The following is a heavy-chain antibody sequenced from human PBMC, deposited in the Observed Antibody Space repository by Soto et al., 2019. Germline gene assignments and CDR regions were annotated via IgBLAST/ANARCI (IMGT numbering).Heavy chain of an antibody. V-gene: IGHV1-18*01. Sequence: ASVKVSCKASGYTFTSYGISWVRQAPGQGLEWMGWISAYNGNTNYAQKLQGRVTMTTDTSTSTAYMELRSLRSDDTAVYYCARHRKQQLALGAFDICGQGTMVTVSS. CDR3: ARHRKQQLALGAFDI. CDR2: ISAYNGNT. D-gene: IGHD6-13*01. CDR1: GYTFTSYG. J-gene: IGHJ3*02.